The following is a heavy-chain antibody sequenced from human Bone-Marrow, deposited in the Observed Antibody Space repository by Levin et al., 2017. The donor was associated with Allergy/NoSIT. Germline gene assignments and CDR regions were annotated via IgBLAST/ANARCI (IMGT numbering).Heavy chain of an antibody. D-gene: IGHD5-18*01. Sequence: GGSLRLSCAASGFTFSDHSMDWVRQAPGKGLEWLARIRDKTNDDTTEYAASVKGRFTISRDDSKNSLYLQMNSLKTEDTAVYYCTRAPAYNFGVRYFDYWGQGTLVTVSS. CDR3: TRAPAYNFGVRYFDY. CDR2: IRDKTNDDTT. V-gene: IGHV3-72*01. CDR1: GFTFSDHS. J-gene: IGHJ4*02.